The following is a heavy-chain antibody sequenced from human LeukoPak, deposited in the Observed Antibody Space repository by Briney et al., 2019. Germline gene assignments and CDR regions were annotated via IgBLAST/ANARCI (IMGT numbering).Heavy chain of an antibody. CDR3: ARGTYYDSSGYYYGFYYFDY. D-gene: IGHD3-22*01. CDR1: GDSFSSNNAA. V-gene: IGHV6-1*01. CDR2: TYYRSKLYN. J-gene: IGHJ4*02. Sequence: SQTLSLTCALSGDSFSSNNAAWDWVRQSPSRGLEWLGRTYYRSKLYNDYAVSVKSRITFNPDTSKNQFSLQLNSVTPEDTAVYYCARGTYYDSSGYYYGFYYFDYWGQGTLVTVSS.